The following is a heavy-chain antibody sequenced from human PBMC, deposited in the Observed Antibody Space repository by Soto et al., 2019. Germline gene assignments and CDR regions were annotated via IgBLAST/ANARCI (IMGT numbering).Heavy chain of an antibody. J-gene: IGHJ1*01. CDR1: GFSLDTNGVG. D-gene: IGHD1-26*01. CDR3: AHRPPGAYFHH. V-gene: IGHV2-5*02. CDR2: IYWDDDR. Sequence: QVTLKESGPPLVKPTQTLTLTCTFSGFSLDTNGVGVGWIHQPPGKALQWLAVIYWDDDRRLSPSLKSRLTITKDTSNNQVVLRMTNMDPVDTATYYCAHRPPGAYFHHWGQGALVTVSS.